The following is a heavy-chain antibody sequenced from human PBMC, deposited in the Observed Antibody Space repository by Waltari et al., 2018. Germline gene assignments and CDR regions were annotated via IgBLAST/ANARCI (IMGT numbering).Heavy chain of an antibody. CDR2: MNPNSGNT. Sequence: QVQLLQSGDEVKKPGASVKVSCKAPGSTFTSYDINWVRHAPGQGLEWMGWMNPNSGNTGYAQKFQGRVTMTRNTSISTAYMELSSLRSEDTAVYYCARALDDSSGNDAFDIWGQGTMVTVSS. V-gene: IGHV1-8*01. D-gene: IGHD3-22*01. J-gene: IGHJ3*02. CDR3: ARALDDSSGNDAFDI. CDR1: GSTFTSYD.